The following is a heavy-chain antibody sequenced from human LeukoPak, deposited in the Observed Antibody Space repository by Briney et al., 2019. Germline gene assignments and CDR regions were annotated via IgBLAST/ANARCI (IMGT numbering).Heavy chain of an antibody. CDR2: INLNSRTI. CDR1: GFIFSTYG. V-gene: IGHV3-48*01. D-gene: IGHD3-22*01. Sequence: GGSLRLSCAASGFIFSTYGMNWVRQAPGKGLEWVSYINLNSRTIDYADSVRGRFTISRDNSKNTLYLQMNSLRAEDTAVYYCAKVAGSGYCDYWGQGTLVTVSS. J-gene: IGHJ4*02. CDR3: AKVAGSGYCDY.